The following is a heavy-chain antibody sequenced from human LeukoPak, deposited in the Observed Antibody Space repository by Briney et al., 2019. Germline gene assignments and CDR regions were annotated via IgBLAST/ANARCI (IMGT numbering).Heavy chain of an antibody. D-gene: IGHD5-24*01. V-gene: IGHV4-34*01. J-gene: IGHJ4*02. Sequence: SETLSLTCAVYGGSFSGYSWSWIRRFPGKGLEWIGEINHGGRTNYNPSLKSRVSISVDMSKNQFSLRLNPVTAADTAVYYCASFGYSAYFDYWGQGTPIIVSS. CDR3: ASFGYSAYFDY. CDR2: INHGGRT. CDR1: GGSFSGYS.